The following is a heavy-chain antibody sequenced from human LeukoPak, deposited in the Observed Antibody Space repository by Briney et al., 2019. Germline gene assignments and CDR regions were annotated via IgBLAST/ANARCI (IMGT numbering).Heavy chain of an antibody. D-gene: IGHD3-10*01. Sequence: SETLSLTCTVSGGSMRSYYWSWIRQPPGKGLEWIGYIYYSGSTNYNPSLKSRVTISVDTSKNQFSLKLSSVTAADTAVYYCARHYYGSGGTLDYWGQGTLVTVSS. CDR2: IYYSGST. V-gene: IGHV4-59*08. CDR1: GGSMRSYY. CDR3: ARHYYGSGGTLDY. J-gene: IGHJ4*02.